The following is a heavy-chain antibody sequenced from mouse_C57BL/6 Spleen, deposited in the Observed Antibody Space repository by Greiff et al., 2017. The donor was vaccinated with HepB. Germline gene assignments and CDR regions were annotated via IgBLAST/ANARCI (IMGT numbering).Heavy chain of an antibody. Sequence: QVQLQHPGAELVRPGTSVKLSCKASGYTFTSYWMHWVKQRPGQGLEWIGVIDPSDSYTNYNQKFKGKATLTVDTSSSTAYMQLSSLTSEDSAVYYCARDYYSNYVGWVAYWGQGTLVTVSA. CDR1: GYTFTSYW. CDR2: IDPSDSYT. J-gene: IGHJ3*01. V-gene: IGHV1-59*01. CDR3: ARDYYSNYVGWVAY. D-gene: IGHD2-5*01.